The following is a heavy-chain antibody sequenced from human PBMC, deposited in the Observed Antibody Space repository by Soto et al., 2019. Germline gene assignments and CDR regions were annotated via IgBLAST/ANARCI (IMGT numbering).Heavy chain of an antibody. V-gene: IGHV3-30-3*01. CDR1: GFTFNRHP. D-gene: IGHD2-8*01. Sequence: QVQLVESGGGVVQPGRSLRLSCAASGFTFNRHPLHWVRQAPGKGLEWVAVISHDGNNKYYADSVKGRFTISRDNSMNMLYLQMHGLRTEETAIFYCARASGHIYATLHGPFDHWGQGALVTVSS. J-gene: IGHJ4*02. CDR3: ARASGHIYATLHGPFDH. CDR2: ISHDGNNK.